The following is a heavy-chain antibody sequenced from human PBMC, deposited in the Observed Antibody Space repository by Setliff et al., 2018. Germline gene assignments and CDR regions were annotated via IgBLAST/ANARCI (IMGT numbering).Heavy chain of an antibody. CDR3: FGAGTCSY. V-gene: IGHV3-7*01. CDR1: GFTYNNCW. CDR2: INPDGSEK. D-gene: IGHD3-10*01. J-gene: IGHJ4*02. Sequence: GGSLRLSCGASGFTYNNCWVSWVRQAPGKGLEWLASINPDGSEKYYVDAVKGRFTISRDNAKNSLSLQMNSLRTEDTAVYYCFGAGTCSYWGQGTLVTVSS.